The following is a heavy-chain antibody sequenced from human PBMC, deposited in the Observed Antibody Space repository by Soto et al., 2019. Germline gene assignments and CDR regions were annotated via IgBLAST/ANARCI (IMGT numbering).Heavy chain of an antibody. CDR1: GGTFSKYK. J-gene: IGHJ6*02. Sequence: QVQLVQSGAEVKKPGSSVRVSCKASGGTFSKYKITWVRQAPGQGLEWMGGIIPVFGTANYAQKFQVRVTINEDETTSTANMKVRWLRTVGTAVYYGAGECSGGGCCSHHHFYYGIDDWGQGTMVTVSS. D-gene: IGHD2-15*01. CDR2: IIPVFGTA. V-gene: IGHV1-69*12. CDR3: AGECSGGGCCSHHHFYYGIDD.